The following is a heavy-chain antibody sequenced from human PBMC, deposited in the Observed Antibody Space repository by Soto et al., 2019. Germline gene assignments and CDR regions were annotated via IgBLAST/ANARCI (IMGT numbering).Heavy chain of an antibody. CDR1: GGTFSSYA. D-gene: IGHD6-6*01. V-gene: IGHV1-69*06. J-gene: IGHJ4*02. Sequence: SVKVSCKASGGTFSSYAISWVRQAPGQGLEWMGGIIPIFGTANYAQKFQGRVTITADKSTSTSYMELSSLRSDDTAVYYCASTCIAARPEKLPYYFDYWGQGTLVTVSS. CDR2: IIPIFGTA. CDR3: ASTCIAARPEKLPYYFDY.